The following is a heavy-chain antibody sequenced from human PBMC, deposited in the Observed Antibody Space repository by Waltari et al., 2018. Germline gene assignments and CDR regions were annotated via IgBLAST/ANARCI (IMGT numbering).Heavy chain of an antibody. Sequence: EVQLVESGGGLVQPGGSLRLSCAASGFPFNSYSMHWVRQAPGKGLEWVSYISSSSSTIYYADSVKGRFTISRDNAKNSLYLQMNSLRAEDTAVYYCARGSAGDYYYYGMDVWGQGTTVTVSS. CDR1: GFPFNSYS. V-gene: IGHV3-48*01. D-gene: IGHD6-13*01. CDR3: ARGSAGDYYYYGMDV. CDR2: ISSSSSTI. J-gene: IGHJ6*02.